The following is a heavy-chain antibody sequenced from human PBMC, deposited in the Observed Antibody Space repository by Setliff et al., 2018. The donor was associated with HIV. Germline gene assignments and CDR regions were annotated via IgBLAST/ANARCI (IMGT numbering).Heavy chain of an antibody. Sequence: PSETLSLTCTVSGGSINSRSYYWAWIRQPPGKGLEWVASIHFSGTPYYNPSLKNRVTISVDTSKNQFSPKLSSVTAADTAVYYCARRGMWSYETGGNPTATFDYWGQGVLVTVSS. D-gene: IGHD2-8*02. V-gene: IGHV4-39*01. CDR1: GGSINSRSYY. CDR2: IHFSGTP. CDR3: ARRGMWSYETGGNPTATFDY. J-gene: IGHJ4*02.